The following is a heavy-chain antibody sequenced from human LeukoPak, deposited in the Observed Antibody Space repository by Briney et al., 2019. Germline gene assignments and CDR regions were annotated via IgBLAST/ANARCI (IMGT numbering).Heavy chain of an antibody. D-gene: IGHD4-17*01. CDR2: ISGSGTYI. Sequence: GGSLRLSCAASGFTFSSYSMNWVRQAPGKGLEWVSSISGSGTYIYYADSVKGRFTISRDNAKNSLYLQLNSLRAEDTAVYYCARPATTVPYFDYWGQGTLATVSS. CDR3: ARPATTVPYFDY. V-gene: IGHV3-21*01. J-gene: IGHJ4*02. CDR1: GFTFSSYS.